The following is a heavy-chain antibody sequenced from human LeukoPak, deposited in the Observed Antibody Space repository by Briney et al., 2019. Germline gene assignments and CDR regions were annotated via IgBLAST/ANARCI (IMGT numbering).Heavy chain of an antibody. CDR2: NHYSGST. Sequence: SETLSLTCTVSGGYINTYYWSWIRQPPGKGLEWIGYNHYSGSTNYNPSLKSRVTISVDTSNNQFSLRLSSVTAADTAVYYCERSLGATRYNLKYYFFYGLDVWGQGTTVTVSS. J-gene: IGHJ6*02. CDR1: GGYINTYY. CDR3: ERSLGATRYNLKYYFFYGLDV. V-gene: IGHV4-59*01. D-gene: IGHD1-26*01.